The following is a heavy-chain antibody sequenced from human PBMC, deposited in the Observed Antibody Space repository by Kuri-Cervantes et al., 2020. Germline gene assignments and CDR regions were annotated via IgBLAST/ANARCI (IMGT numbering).Heavy chain of an antibody. CDR2: ITSTSNYI. CDR3: AKEGPYYYGSGELGH. J-gene: IGHJ4*02. Sequence: GGSLRLSCAASGFTFSSYSMNWVRQAPGKGLEWVSSITSTSNYIYYADSVKGRFTISRDNAKNSLYLQMNSLRAEDTAVYYCAKEGPYYYGSGELGHWGQGTLVTVSS. CDR1: GFTFSSYS. V-gene: IGHV3-21*01. D-gene: IGHD3-10*01.